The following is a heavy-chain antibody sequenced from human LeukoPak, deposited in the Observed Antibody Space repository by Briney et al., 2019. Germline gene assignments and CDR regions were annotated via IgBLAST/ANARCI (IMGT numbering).Heavy chain of an antibody. CDR2: ISWDGGST. Sequence: TGGSLRLSCAASGFTFDDYAMHWVRQAPGKGLEWVSLISWDGGSTYYADSVKGRFTISRDNSKNSLHLQMNSLRAEDTALYYCAKGASNKIIHGYSSSWYDAYMDVWGKGTTVTVSS. J-gene: IGHJ6*03. CDR1: GFTFDDYA. V-gene: IGHV3-43D*03. CDR3: AKGASNKIIHGYSSSWYDAYMDV. D-gene: IGHD6-13*01.